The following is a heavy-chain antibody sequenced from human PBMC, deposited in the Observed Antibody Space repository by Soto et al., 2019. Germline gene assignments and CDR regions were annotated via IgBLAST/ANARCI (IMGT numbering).Heavy chain of an antibody. V-gene: IGHV1-3*04. J-gene: IGHJ4*02. CDR2: INTGNGNT. Sequence: ASVKLSCKASGYTLTSDGISWVRQARGQGLEWMGWINTGNGNTKYSQKFQGRVTFSRDTSASTAYMELSSLGSEDTAVYYCARAIGGFDHWGQGSLVTVSS. D-gene: IGHD2-15*01. CDR1: GYTLTSDG. CDR3: ARAIGGFDH.